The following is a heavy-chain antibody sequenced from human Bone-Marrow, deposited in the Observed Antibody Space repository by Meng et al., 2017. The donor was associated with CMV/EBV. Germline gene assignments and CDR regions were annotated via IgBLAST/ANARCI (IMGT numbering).Heavy chain of an antibody. CDR3: TRRRKQGGFDP. J-gene: IGHJ5*02. CDR1: TFSSYW. CDR2: IEFGVNT. Sequence: TFSSYWMSWVRQTPGKGLEWIGTIEFGVNTFYNPSLKSRVTMSVDTSNIQFSLKLSSVTAADTAVYYCTRRRKQGGFDPWGQGTLVTVSS. V-gene: IGHV4-39*01.